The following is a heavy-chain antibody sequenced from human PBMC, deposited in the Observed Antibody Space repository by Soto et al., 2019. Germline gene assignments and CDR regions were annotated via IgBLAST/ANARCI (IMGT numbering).Heavy chain of an antibody. Sequence: SVKVSCKASGFTFTGSAVQWVRQARGQRLEWIGWIVVGSGNTNYAQKFQERVTITRDMSTSTAYMELSSLRSEDTAVYYCAAASHDYGDYYYYGMDVWGQGTTVTVSS. CDR3: AAASHDYGDYYYYGMDV. J-gene: IGHJ6*02. V-gene: IGHV1-58*01. CDR2: IVVGSGNT. CDR1: GFTFTGSA. D-gene: IGHD4-17*01.